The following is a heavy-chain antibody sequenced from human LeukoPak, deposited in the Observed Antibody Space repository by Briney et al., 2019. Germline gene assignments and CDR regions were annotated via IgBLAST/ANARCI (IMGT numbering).Heavy chain of an antibody. J-gene: IGHJ4*02. CDR1: GFTFSSYA. Sequence: TGGSLRLSCAASGFTFSSYAMSWVRQAPGKGLEWVSAISGSGGSTYYADSVKGRFTISRDNSKNTLYLQMNSLRAEDTAVYYCAKPRSQYSSGWVDYWGQGTLVTVSS. D-gene: IGHD6-19*01. CDR3: AKPRSQYSSGWVDY. V-gene: IGHV3-23*01. CDR2: ISGSGGST.